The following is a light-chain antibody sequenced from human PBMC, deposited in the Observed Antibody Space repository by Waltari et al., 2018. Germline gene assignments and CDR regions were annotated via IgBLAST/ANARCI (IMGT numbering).Light chain of an antibody. CDR3: SSQSSNDVVL. CDR1: SSDVGGYNS. CDR2: DVS. V-gene: IGLV2-14*03. Sequence: QSALTQPASVSGSPGQSITISCTGTSSDVGGYNSGSCYQDHQGQAPQVIIYDVSNRPSGVSDRFSGSKSGNTASLTISGLQAEDEADYYCSSQSSNDVVLFGGGTKLTVL. J-gene: IGLJ2*01.